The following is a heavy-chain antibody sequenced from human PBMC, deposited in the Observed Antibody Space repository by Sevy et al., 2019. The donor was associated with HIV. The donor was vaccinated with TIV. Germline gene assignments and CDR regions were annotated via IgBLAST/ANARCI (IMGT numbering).Heavy chain of an antibody. CDR3: AKPPDSSSSFDY. Sequence: GGSLRLSCAASGFTFSTYTMSWVRQAPGKGLEWVSAIRGSGDDTYYAGSVKGRLTISRDNSKNSPYLQMNSLRAEDTAVYYCAKPPDSSSSFDYWGQVTLVTVSS. J-gene: IGHJ4*02. CDR1: GFTFSTYT. CDR2: IRGSGDDT. D-gene: IGHD6-6*01. V-gene: IGHV3-23*01.